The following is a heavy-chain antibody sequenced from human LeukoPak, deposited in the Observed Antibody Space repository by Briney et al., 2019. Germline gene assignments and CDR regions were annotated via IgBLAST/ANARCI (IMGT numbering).Heavy chain of an antibody. D-gene: IGHD2-15*01. V-gene: IGHV4-59*01. CDR3: ATRSTGVAATFDS. CDR2: IYYSGNT. J-gene: IGHJ4*02. CDR1: GGSISSYY. Sequence: SETLSLTCTVSGGSISSYYWSWIRQPPGKGLEWIGYIYYSGNTNYNPSLKSRVTISVDTSKNQFSLKLSSVTAADTAVYYCATRSTGVAATFDSWGQGALVTVSS.